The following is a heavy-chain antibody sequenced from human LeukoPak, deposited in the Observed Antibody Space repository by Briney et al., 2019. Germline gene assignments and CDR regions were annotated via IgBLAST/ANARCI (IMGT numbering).Heavy chain of an antibody. Sequence: GGSLRLSCAASGITFSSYAMSWVRQAPGKGLEWVSAISGSGGSTYYADSVKGRFTISRDNSKNTLYLQMNSLRAEDTAVYYCAKDVYGSGSSDYWGQGTLVTVSS. CDR1: GITFSSYA. V-gene: IGHV3-23*01. D-gene: IGHD3-10*01. J-gene: IGHJ4*02. CDR3: AKDVYGSGSSDY. CDR2: ISGSGGST.